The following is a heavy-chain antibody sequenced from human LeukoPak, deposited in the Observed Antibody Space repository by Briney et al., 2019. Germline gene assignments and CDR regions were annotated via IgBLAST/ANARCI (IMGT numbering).Heavy chain of an antibody. J-gene: IGHJ6*04. D-gene: IGHD6-13*01. CDR3: ARESLRGAAAGYYYGMDV. V-gene: IGHV4-59*01. CDR1: GGSISSYY. Sequence: PSETLSLTCTVSGGSISSYYWSWIRQPPGKGLEWIGYIYYSGSTNYNPSPKSRVTISVDTSKNQFSLKLSSVTDADTAVYYCARESLRGAAAGYYYGMDVWGKGTTVTVSS. CDR2: IYYSGST.